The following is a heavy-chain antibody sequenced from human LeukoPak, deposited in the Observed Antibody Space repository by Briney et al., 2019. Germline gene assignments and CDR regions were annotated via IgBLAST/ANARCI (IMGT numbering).Heavy chain of an antibody. Sequence: SETLSLTCTVSGGSISSGNYYWTWIRQPAGKGLEWIGYIYYSGSTNYNPSLKSRVTISVDTSKNQFSQKLSSVTAADTAVYYCASTTYYYDSSGYSTLIDDYWGQGTLVTVSS. V-gene: IGHV4-61*10. CDR2: IYYSGST. J-gene: IGHJ4*02. CDR1: GGSISSGNYY. CDR3: ASTTYYYDSSGYSTLIDDY. D-gene: IGHD3-22*01.